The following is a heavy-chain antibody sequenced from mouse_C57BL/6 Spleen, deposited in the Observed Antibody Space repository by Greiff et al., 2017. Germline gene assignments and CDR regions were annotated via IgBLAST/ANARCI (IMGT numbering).Heavy chain of an antibody. Sequence: VQLQQPGAELVKPGASVKLSCKASGYTFTSYWMHWVKQRPGQGLEWIGMIHPNSGGTNYNEKFKSKATLTVDKSSSTAYMQLSSLTSEDSAVYYCARGDYDYSWFAYWGQGTLVTVSA. CDR3: ARGDYDYSWFAY. V-gene: IGHV1-64*01. CDR1: GYTFTSYW. J-gene: IGHJ3*01. D-gene: IGHD2-4*01. CDR2: IHPNSGGT.